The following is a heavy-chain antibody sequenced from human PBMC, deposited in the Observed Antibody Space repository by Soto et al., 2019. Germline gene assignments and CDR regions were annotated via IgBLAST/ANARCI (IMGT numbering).Heavy chain of an antibody. J-gene: IGHJ4*02. CDR2: INHSGST. CDR1: VGSFSGYY. D-gene: IGHD6-13*01. V-gene: IGHV4-34*01. CDR3: ARIAAVDASDY. Sequence: SETLSLTCAVYVGSFSGYYWSWIRQPPGKGLEWIGEINHSGSTNYNPSLKSRVTISVDTSKNQFSLKLSSVTATDTAVYYCARIAAVDASDYWGQGTLVTVSS.